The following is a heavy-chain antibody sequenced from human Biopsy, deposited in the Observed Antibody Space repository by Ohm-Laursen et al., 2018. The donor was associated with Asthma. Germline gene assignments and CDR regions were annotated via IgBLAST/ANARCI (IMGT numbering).Heavy chain of an antibody. CDR3: AKDVFPGWELRRGPDY. CDR2: ISFDGSNK. V-gene: IGHV3-30*18. CDR1: GFTFSNYG. Sequence: SLRLSCAASGFTFSNYGMHWVRQAPGKGLDWVAVISFDGSNKTYTDSVKGRFTISRDNSRNTLHLQMNSLRAEDTAVYYCAKDVFPGWELRRGPDYWGQGTLVTVSS. D-gene: IGHD1-26*01. J-gene: IGHJ4*02.